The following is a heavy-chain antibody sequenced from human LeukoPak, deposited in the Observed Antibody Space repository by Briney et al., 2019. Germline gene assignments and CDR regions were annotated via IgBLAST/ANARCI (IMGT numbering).Heavy chain of an antibody. J-gene: IGHJ4*02. Sequence: SVKVSCKASGYTFTSYHMHWVRQAPGQGLEWMGGIIPTSSVPNYAQKFRDRLTISADESARTAYLELSSLTSDDTAVYYCAREPRVGESTSNFWGQGTLVTVSS. CDR2: IIPTSSVP. V-gene: IGHV1-69*13. CDR3: AREPRVGESTSNF. CDR1: GYTFTSYH. D-gene: IGHD3-16*01.